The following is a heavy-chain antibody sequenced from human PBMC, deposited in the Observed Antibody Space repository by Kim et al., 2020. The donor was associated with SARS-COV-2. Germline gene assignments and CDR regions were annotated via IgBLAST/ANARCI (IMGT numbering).Heavy chain of an antibody. CDR1: GYTFTGYY. J-gene: IGHJ4*02. V-gene: IGHV1-2*06. CDR3: ARVLEMADGDFDY. CDR2: INPNSGGT. D-gene: IGHD6-19*01. Sequence: ASVKVSCKASGYTFTGYYMHWVRQAPGQGLEWMGRINPNSGGTNYAQKFQGRVTMTRDTSISTAYMELSRLRSDDTAVYYCARVLEMADGDFDYWGQGTLVTVSS.